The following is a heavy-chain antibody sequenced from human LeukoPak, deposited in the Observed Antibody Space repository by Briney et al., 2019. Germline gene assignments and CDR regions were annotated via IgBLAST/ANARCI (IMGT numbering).Heavy chain of an antibody. J-gene: IGHJ6*03. D-gene: IGHD6-19*01. CDR1: GFTFSSYA. CDR2: ISSRSTNI. Sequence: GGSLRLSCAASGFTFSSYAMSWVRLAPGKGLERVSSISSRSTNIFYADSVKGRFTISRDNAKNSLYLQMNSLGAEDTAVYYCARDAQWLVPEGYFYYMDVWGKGTTVTVSS. V-gene: IGHV3-21*01. CDR3: ARDAQWLVPEGYFYYMDV.